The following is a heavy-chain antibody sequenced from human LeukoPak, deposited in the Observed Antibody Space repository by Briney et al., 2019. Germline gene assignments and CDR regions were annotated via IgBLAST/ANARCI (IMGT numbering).Heavy chain of an antibody. V-gene: IGHV3-66*01. CDR1: RFTVSSNF. D-gene: IGHD5-18*01. Sequence: PGGSLRLSCAASRFTVSSNFMTWVRQAPGKGLEWVSVIDSGGSTYYADSVKGRFTISRDSSKNTLYLQVSSLRAEDTAIYYCAKGLKTAVGPYKGYHYYMDVWGKGTTVTVSS. J-gene: IGHJ6*03. CDR2: IDSGGST. CDR3: AKGLKTAVGPYKGYHYYMDV.